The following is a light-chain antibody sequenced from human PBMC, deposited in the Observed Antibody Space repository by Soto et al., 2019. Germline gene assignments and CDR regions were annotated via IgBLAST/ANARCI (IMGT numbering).Light chain of an antibody. V-gene: IGLV2-11*01. Sequence: QSVLTQPGSVSGSPGQSVTISCTGTSSDVGGYNYVSWYQQRPGKAPKVMIYDVSNRPSGVPDRFSGSKSGNTASLTISGLQAEDDYDYYCYSYGGISYVFGTGTKLTVL. CDR1: SSDVGGYNY. J-gene: IGLJ1*01. CDR3: YSYGGISYV. CDR2: DVS.